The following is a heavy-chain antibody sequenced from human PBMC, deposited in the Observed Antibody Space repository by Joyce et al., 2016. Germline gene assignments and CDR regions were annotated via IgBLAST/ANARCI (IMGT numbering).Heavy chain of an antibody. CDR3: ARSLGATPALGY. J-gene: IGHJ4*02. CDR1: GYTFTNYA. Sequence: QVQLVQSGAEVKKPGASVKFSCKASGYTFTNYAIHWVRHAPGQRLEWMAWINGGNGNTKYSQKFQDRVTITRDTSASTAYMELSSLISEDTAVYYCARSLGATPALGYWGQGTLVTVS. CDR2: INGGNGNT. V-gene: IGHV1-3*01. D-gene: IGHD1-26*01.